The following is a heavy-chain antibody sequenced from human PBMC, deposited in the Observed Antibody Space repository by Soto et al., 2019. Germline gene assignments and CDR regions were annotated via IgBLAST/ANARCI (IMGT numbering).Heavy chain of an antibody. V-gene: IGHV3-33*01. Sequence: QVQLVESGGGVVQPGKSQRLSCAASGFTFSNYGMHWVRQAPGKGLEWVAFIWYDGSNKYYADSVKGRFTISRDNSKNTLYLQMNSLRAEDTAVYYCARNTSGYFDYWGQGTLVTVSS. D-gene: IGHD3-3*01. CDR3: ARNTSGYFDY. CDR1: GFTFSNYG. J-gene: IGHJ4*02. CDR2: IWYDGSNK.